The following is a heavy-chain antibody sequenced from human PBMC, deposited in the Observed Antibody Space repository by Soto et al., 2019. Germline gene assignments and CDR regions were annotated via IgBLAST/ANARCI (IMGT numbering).Heavy chain of an antibody. J-gene: IGHJ6*02. CDR3: VMVDNYDTPTPPDV. V-gene: IGHV1-18*01. CDR1: GYIFVNYG. CDR2: ISPYTGNT. Sequence: QVQLVQSGDEVKKPGASVKVSCKASGYIFVNYGIAWVRQAPGQGLGWMGGISPYTGNTHSATKVQGRLTMTTDTSMSTAYMDLGSLTSDDTAVYYCVMVDNYDTPTPPDVWGQRTTVTVSS. D-gene: IGHD5-18*01.